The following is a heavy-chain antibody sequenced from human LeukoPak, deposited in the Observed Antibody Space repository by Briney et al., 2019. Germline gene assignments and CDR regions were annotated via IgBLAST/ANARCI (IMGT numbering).Heavy chain of an antibody. D-gene: IGHD2-15*01. CDR1: GFTFSNEW. J-gene: IGHJ4*02. Sequence: PGGSLRLSCAASGFTFSNEWMSWVRQAPGKGLEWVGRIKREIDGATTEYAAPVKGKFTISRDDSKNMLYLQMDSLKTDDTAMYYCTSIGFWGQGALVTVSS. CDR2: IKREIDGATT. V-gene: IGHV3-15*01. CDR3: TSIGF.